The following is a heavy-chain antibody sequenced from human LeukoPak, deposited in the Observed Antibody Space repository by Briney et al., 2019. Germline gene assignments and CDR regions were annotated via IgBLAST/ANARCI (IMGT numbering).Heavy chain of an antibody. Sequence: SETLSLTCTVSGGSISSTSYYWGWIRQPPGKGLEWIGTIYYDGSTYYNPSLKSRVTISVDTSKNQFSLRLSSVTAADTAVYYCATGEYTGLFDYWGQGTLVTVSS. J-gene: IGHJ4*02. D-gene: IGHD2/OR15-2a*01. CDR1: GGSISSTSYY. CDR3: ATGEYTGLFDY. V-gene: IGHV4-39*07. CDR2: IYYDGST.